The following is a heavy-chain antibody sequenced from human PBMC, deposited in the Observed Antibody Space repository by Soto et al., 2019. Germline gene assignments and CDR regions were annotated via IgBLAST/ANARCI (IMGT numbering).Heavy chain of an antibody. V-gene: IGHV1-24*01. D-gene: IGHD6-19*01. CDR3: ATDGTPAGLAVARLRRDAFDI. Sequence: DSVKVSCKVSGYTLTELSMHWVRQAPGKGLEWMGGFDPEDGETIYAQKFQGRVTMTEDTSTDTAYMELSSLRSEDTAVYYCATDGTPAGLAVARLRRDAFDIWGQGTMVTVSS. CDR1: GYTLTELS. J-gene: IGHJ3*02. CDR2: FDPEDGET.